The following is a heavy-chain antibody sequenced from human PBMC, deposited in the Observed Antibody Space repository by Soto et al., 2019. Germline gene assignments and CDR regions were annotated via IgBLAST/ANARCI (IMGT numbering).Heavy chain of an antibody. CDR1: GFTFSSYA. J-gene: IGHJ5*02. D-gene: IGHD1-26*01. V-gene: IGHV3-23*01. Sequence: PGGSLRLSCAASGFTFSSYAMSWVRQAPGKGLEWVSAISGSGGSTYYADSVKGRFTISRDNSKNTLYLQMNSLRAEDTAVYYCARYRDSGSYYGWFDPWGQGTLVTVSS. CDR3: ARYRDSGSYYGWFDP. CDR2: ISGSGGST.